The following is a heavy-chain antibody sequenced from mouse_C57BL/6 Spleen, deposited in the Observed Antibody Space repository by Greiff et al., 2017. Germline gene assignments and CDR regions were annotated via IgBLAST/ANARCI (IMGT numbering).Heavy chain of an antibody. Sequence: QVQLKQPGAELVKPGASVKMSCKASGYTFTSYWITWVKQRPGQGLEWIGDIYPGSGSTNYNEKFKSKATLTVDTSSSTAYMQLSSLTSEDSAVYYCARGKTGPYYFDYWGQGTTLTVSS. V-gene: IGHV1-55*01. CDR1: GYTFTSYW. CDR3: ARGKTGPYYFDY. CDR2: IYPGSGST. J-gene: IGHJ2*01.